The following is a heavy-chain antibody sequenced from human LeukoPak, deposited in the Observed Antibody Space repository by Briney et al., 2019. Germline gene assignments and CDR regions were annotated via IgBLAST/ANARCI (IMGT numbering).Heavy chain of an antibody. D-gene: IGHD3-22*01. V-gene: IGHV4-34*01. CDR2: INHSGST. J-gene: IGHJ4*02. Sequence: SETLSLTCTVSGGSISSYYWSWIRQPPGKGLEWIGEINHSGSTNYNPSLKSRVTISVDTSKNQFSLKLSSVTAADTAVYYCARQRALYYYDSSGYYTLDYWGQGTLVTVSS. CDR3: ARQRALYYYDSSGYYTLDY. CDR1: GGSISSYY.